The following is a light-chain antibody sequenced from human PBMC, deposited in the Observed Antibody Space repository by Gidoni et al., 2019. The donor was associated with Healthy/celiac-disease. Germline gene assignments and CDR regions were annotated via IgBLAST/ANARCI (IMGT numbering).Light chain of an antibody. CDR3: QHYGSSLSIT. CDR1: QSVSSSY. CDR2: DAS. V-gene: IGKV3D-20*01. J-gene: IGKJ5*01. Sequence: EIVLTQSPATLSLSPGERATLSCGASQSVSSSYLAWYQQKPGLAPRLLIYDASSRATGIPDRFSGSGSGTDFTLTISRLEPEDFAVYYCQHYGSSLSITFGQGTRLEIK.